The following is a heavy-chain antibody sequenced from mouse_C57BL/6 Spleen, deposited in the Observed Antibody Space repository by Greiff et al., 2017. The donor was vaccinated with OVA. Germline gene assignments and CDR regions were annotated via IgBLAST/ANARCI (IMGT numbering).Heavy chain of an antibody. CDR1: GYTFTDYE. D-gene: IGHD1-1*01. V-gene: IGHV1-15*01. Sequence: VHLVESGAELVRPGASVTLSCKASGYTFTDYEMHWVKQTPVHGLEWIGAIDPETGGTAYNQKFKGKAILTADKSSSTAYMELRSLTSEDSAVYYCTRSGYYGDWFAYWGQGTLVTVSA. CDR2: IDPETGGT. J-gene: IGHJ3*01. CDR3: TRSGYYGDWFAY.